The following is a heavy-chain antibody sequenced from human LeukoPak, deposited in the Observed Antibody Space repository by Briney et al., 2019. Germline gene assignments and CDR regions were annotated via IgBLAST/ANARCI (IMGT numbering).Heavy chain of an antibody. CDR1: GFTFSSYS. V-gene: IGHV3-48*01. Sequence: GGSLRLSCAASGFTFSSYSMNWVRQAPGKGLEWVSYISSSSSTIYYADSVEGRFTISRDNAKNSLYLQMNSLRAEDTAVYYCARDLNFDYWGQGTLVTVSS. J-gene: IGHJ4*02. CDR3: ARDLNFDY. CDR2: ISSSSSTI.